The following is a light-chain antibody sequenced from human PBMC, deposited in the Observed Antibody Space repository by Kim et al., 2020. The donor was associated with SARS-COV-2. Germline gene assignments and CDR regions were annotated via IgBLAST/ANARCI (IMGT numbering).Light chain of an antibody. CDR1: QSIKNSF. J-gene: IGKJ2*01. CDR3: HQYGSSPYT. CDR2: GIS. Sequence: EIVLTQSPATLSLSPGERATLSCRASQSIKNSFLAWHQQKPGQPPRLLIYGISCRATGISDRFSGSGSGADFTLTISRLEPEDFAVYYCHQYGSSPYTFGQGTKLEI. V-gene: IGKV3-20*01.